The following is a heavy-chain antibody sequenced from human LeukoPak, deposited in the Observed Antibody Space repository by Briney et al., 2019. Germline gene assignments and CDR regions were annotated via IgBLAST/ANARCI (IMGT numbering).Heavy chain of an antibody. CDR3: AREYCGCDCYSHY. CDR1: GFTFSKNW. Sequence: PGGSLRLSCVASGFTFSKNWVHWVRQAPGKGLVWVSRIQGDGSNTNYADSVKGRFSISRDNAKNTVYLQMNSLRSEDTAVYYCAREYCGCDCYSHYWGQGTLVTVSS. CDR2: IQGDGSNT. D-gene: IGHD2-21*02. V-gene: IGHV3-74*01. J-gene: IGHJ4*02.